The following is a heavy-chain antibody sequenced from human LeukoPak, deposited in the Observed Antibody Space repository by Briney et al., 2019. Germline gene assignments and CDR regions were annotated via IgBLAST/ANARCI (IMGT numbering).Heavy chain of an antibody. J-gene: IGHJ6*02. CDR3: ARDSQGITMVRGALSYGMDV. Sequence: PSETLSLTCTVSGGSISSSSYYWGWIRQPPGKGLEWIGSIYYSGSTYYNPSLKSRVSISVDTSKNQFSLKLRSVTAADMAVYYCARDSQGITMVRGALSYGMDVWGQGTTVSVSS. D-gene: IGHD3-10*01. CDR1: GGSISSSSYY. CDR2: IYYSGST. V-gene: IGHV4-39*07.